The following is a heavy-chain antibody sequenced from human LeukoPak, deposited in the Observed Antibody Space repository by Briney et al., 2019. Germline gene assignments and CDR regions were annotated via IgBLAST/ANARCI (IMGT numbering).Heavy chain of an antibody. V-gene: IGHV4-39*07. J-gene: IGHJ4*02. CDR2: IYHSGST. D-gene: IGHD6-13*01. CDR3: ARGPKNSIAAASSLGIDY. Sequence: SETLSLTCTVSAGSISSYYWGWIRQPPGKGLEWIGSIYHSGSTYYSPSLKSRVTISVDTSKNQFSLKLSSVTAADTAVYYCARGPKNSIAAASSLGIDYWGQGTLVTVSS. CDR1: AGSISSYY.